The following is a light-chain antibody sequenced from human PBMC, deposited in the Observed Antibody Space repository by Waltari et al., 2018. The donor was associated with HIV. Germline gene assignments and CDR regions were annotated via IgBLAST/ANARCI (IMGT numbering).Light chain of an antibody. CDR2: WAS. Sequence: DIVMTQSPDSLAVSLGERATIHCKSSQSLLYNSNNKNYLAWYQQKPGQPPKLLIYWASTRESGVPDRFSGSGSGTEFTLTISSLQAEDVAVYYCQQYYVVLRTFGQGTKVEIK. J-gene: IGKJ1*01. V-gene: IGKV4-1*01. CDR1: QSLLYNSNNKNY. CDR3: QQYYVVLRT.